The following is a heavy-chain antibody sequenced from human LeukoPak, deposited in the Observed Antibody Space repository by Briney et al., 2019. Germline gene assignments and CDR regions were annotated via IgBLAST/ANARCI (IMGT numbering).Heavy chain of an antibody. J-gene: IGHJ3*02. CDR1: GYSISSGYY. D-gene: IGHD5-18*01. V-gene: IGHV4-38-2*01. CDR3: ASSLWIQLLAFDI. Sequence: PSETLSLTCAVSGYSISSGYYWGWIRQPPGKGLEWIGSIYHSGSTYYNPSLKSRVTISVDTSKNQFSLKLSSVTAADTAVYYCASSLWIQLLAFDISGQGTMVTVSS. CDR2: IYHSGST.